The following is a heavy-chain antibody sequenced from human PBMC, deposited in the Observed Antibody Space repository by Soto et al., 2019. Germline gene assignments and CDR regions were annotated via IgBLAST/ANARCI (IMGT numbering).Heavy chain of an antibody. J-gene: IGHJ4*02. CDR2: ISYDGSNT. CDR3: AKEGGLSGSTNTPSSYYLDY. D-gene: IGHD1-26*01. Sequence: ESGGGVVQPGRSLRLSCVASGFTFSSYGMHWVRQAPGKGLEWVAIISYDGSNTYYADSVKGRFTISRDNSKNTLYLQMTSLRAKNTSGNSLAKEGGLSGSTNTPSSYYLDYGAREPWSPSPQ. CDR1: GFTFSSYG. V-gene: IGHV3-30*18.